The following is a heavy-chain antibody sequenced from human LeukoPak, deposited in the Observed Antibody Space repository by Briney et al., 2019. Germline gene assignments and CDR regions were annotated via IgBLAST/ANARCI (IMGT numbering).Heavy chain of an antibody. D-gene: IGHD5-24*01. Sequence: GASVKVSCKASGGTFSSYAISWVRQAPGQGLEWMGGIIPIFGTANYAQKFQGRVTTTTDESTSTAYMELCSLRSEDTAVYYCARTVPMGGYFDYWGQGTLVTVSS. CDR1: GGTFSSYA. CDR3: ARTVPMGGYFDY. CDR2: IIPIFGTA. J-gene: IGHJ4*02. V-gene: IGHV1-69*05.